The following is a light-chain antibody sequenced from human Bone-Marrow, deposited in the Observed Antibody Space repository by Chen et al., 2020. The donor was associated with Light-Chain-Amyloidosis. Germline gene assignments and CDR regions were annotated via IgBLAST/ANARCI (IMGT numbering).Light chain of an antibody. Sequence: QSVLTQPPSVSGAPGQGVTISCTGSSSNIGAGYDVQWYQQLPGTAPKLLIYESRNRPSGVPARCSGCRSGTPASLAINGLQAEDEADDCCQSYEYSLSGSYVCGAGTKVTVL. CDR1: SSNIGAGYD. J-gene: IGLJ1*01. CDR2: ESR. V-gene: IGLV1-40*01. CDR3: QSYEYSLSGSYV.